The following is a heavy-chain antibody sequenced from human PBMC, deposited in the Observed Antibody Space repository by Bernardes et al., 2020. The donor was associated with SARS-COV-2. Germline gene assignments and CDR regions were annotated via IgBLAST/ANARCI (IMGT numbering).Heavy chain of an antibody. J-gene: IGHJ4*02. V-gene: IGHV3-21*05. CDR3: ARRLIIEARAGLDY. CDR1: GFTFGNHG. D-gene: IGHD3-10*01. Sequence: GGSLRLSCAASGFTFGNHGMYWVRQAPGKGLEWLSYIGSSSGDINYADSVKGRFMVSRDNAKNSLYLQMDSLRDEDTAVYYCARRLIIEARAGLDYWGQGTLVTVSS. CDR2: IGSSSGDI.